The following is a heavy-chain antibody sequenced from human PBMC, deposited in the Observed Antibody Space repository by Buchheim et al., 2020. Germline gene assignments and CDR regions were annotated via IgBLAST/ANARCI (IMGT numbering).Heavy chain of an antibody. CDR3: AKEDLSYTGSYCDY. V-gene: IGHV3-74*01. D-gene: IGHD1-26*01. Sequence: EVQLVESGGGLVQPGGSLRLSCAASGFTFSYFWMHWVRQAPGKGLVWVSRINSDGSSTTYADSVKGRFTISRDNSKNTLFLQMNSLRAEDTAVYYCAKEDLSYTGSYCDYWGQGAL. CDR1: GFTFSYFW. CDR2: INSDGSST. J-gene: IGHJ4*02.